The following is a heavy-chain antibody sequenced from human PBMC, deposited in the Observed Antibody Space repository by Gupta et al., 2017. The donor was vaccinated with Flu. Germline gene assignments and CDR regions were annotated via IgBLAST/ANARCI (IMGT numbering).Heavy chain of an antibody. V-gene: IGHV4-59*01. CDR3: ARDGPLYYDSSGYYTLGGWFDP. CDR2: IYYSGST. CDR1: GGSISSYS. J-gene: IGHJ5*02. D-gene: IGHD3-22*01. Sequence: QVQLQESGPGLVKPSETLSLTCPVSGGSISSYSWSWIRQPPGKGLEWIGYIYYSGSTNYNPSLKSRVTISVDTSKNQFSLKLSSVTAADTAVYYCARDGPLYYDSSGYYTLGGWFDPWGQGTLVTVSS.